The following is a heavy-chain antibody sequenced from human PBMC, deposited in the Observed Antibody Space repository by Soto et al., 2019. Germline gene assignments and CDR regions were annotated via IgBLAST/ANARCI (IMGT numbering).Heavy chain of an antibody. CDR1: GGTFSSYA. CDR2: IIPIFGTA. V-gene: IGHV1-69*13. D-gene: IGHD3-3*01. CDR3: AREGKGYYDFWSGYGAYYYYYGMDV. Sequence: ASVKVSCKASGGTFSSYAISWVRQAPGQGLEWMGGIIPIFGTANYAQKFQGRVTITADESTSTAYMELSSLRSEDTAVYYCAREGKGYYDFWSGYGAYYYYYGMDVWGQGTTVTSP. J-gene: IGHJ6*02.